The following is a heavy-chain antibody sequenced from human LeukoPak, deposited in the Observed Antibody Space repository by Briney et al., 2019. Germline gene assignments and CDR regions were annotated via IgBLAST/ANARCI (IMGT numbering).Heavy chain of an antibody. Sequence: PSETLSLTCTVSGGSISSSSYYWGWIRQPPGKGLEWIGSIYYSGSTYYNPSLKSRVTISVDTSKNQFSLKLGSVTAADTAVYYRARSYDILTGYYQPAYYFDYWGQGTLVTVSS. CDR3: ARSYDILTGYYQPAYYFDY. J-gene: IGHJ4*02. D-gene: IGHD3-9*01. V-gene: IGHV4-39*01. CDR2: IYYSGST. CDR1: GGSISSSSYY.